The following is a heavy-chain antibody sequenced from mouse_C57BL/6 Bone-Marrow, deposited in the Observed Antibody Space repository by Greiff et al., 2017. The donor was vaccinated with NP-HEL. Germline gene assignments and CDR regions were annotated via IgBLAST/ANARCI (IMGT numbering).Heavy chain of an antibody. D-gene: IGHD1-1*01. Sequence: QVQLQQPGAELVRPGTSVKLSCKASGYTFTSYWMHWVKQRPGQGLEWIGVIDPSDSYTNYNQKFKGKATLTVDTSSSTAYMQLSSLTSEDSAVYYCARREDGSSLDYWGQGTTLTVSS. CDR1: GYTFTSYW. CDR2: IDPSDSYT. J-gene: IGHJ2*01. V-gene: IGHV1-59*01. CDR3: ARREDGSSLDY.